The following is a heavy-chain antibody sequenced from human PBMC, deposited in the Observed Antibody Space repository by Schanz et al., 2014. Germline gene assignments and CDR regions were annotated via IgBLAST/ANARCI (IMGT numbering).Heavy chain of an antibody. CDR2: MNPNSGNT. D-gene: IGHD6-19*01. V-gene: IGHV1-8*02. CDR3: ARGGYSSGWYDRDIAHFDY. J-gene: IGHJ4*02. CDR1: GYTFSSYT. Sequence: QVQLVQSGAEVKKPGASVKVSCKASGYTFSSYTISWVRQAPGQGLEWLGWMNPNSGNTGYAQKFQGRVTMTRNTSISTAYMELSSLRSEDTAVYYCARGGYSSGWYDRDIAHFDYWGQGTLVTVSS.